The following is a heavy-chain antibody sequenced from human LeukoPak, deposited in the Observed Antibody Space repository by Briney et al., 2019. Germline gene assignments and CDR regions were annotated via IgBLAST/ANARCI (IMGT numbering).Heavy chain of an antibody. J-gene: IGHJ4*02. CDR3: AGDLYDGDYAFFDS. D-gene: IGHD4-17*01. Sequence: SETLSLTCAVYGGSFIGYYWIWIRQPPGKGMEWIGEITHSGGANYNPSLESRVSISLETSKNQFSLNLSSVTAADTAVYYCAGDLYDGDYAFFDSWGQGTLVTVSS. CDR1: GGSFIGYY. CDR2: ITHSGGA. V-gene: IGHV4-34*01.